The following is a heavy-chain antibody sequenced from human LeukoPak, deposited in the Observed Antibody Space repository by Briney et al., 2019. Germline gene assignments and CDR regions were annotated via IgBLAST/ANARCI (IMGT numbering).Heavy chain of an antibody. CDR2: IYYSGST. V-gene: IGHV4-59*01. CDR3: ATCGGDCFGAFDI. Sequence: SETLSLTCTVSGGSISSYYWSWIRQPPGKGLEWIGYIYYSGSTNYNPSPKSRVTISVDTSKNQFSLKLSSVTAADTAVYYCATCGGDCFGAFDIWGQGTMVTVSS. D-gene: IGHD2-21*02. CDR1: GGSISSYY. J-gene: IGHJ3*02.